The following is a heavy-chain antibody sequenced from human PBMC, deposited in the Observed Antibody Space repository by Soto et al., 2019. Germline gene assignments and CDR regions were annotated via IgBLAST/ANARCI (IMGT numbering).Heavy chain of an antibody. CDR3: ARVSGYYVHYYYGMDV. J-gene: IGHJ6*02. CDR1: GYSFTSYW. D-gene: IGHD3-3*01. Sequence: GESLKISCKGSGYSFTSYWIGWVRQMPGKGLEWMGIIYPGDSDTRYSPSFQGQVTISADKSISTAYLQWSSLKASDTAMYYCARVSGYYVHYYYGMDVWGQGTTVTVYS. CDR2: IYPGDSDT. V-gene: IGHV5-51*01.